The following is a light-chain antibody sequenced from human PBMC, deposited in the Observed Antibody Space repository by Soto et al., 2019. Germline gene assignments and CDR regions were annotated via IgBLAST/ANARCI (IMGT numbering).Light chain of an antibody. CDR2: DDS. V-gene: IGLV3-21*02. Sequence: SYELTQPTSVSVAPGQTARITCGGDNIGSDSVHWYQQKPGQAPLLVVYDDSDRPSGIPERFSGFSYGNTATLTISRVEAGDEAEYYCQVWDGSSDHYVFGTGTRSQS. CDR1: NIGSDS. J-gene: IGLJ1*01. CDR3: QVWDGSSDHYV.